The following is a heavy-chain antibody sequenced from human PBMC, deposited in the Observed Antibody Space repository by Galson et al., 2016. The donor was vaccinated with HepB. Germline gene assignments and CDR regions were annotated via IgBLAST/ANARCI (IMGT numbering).Heavy chain of an antibody. V-gene: IGHV3-30*18. J-gene: IGHJ5*02. D-gene: IGHD2-21*01. CDR1: AFIFSEHA. Sequence: SLRLSCAASAFIFSEHAMHWIRQTPVKGLEWLAVISFDGSDTYYADSVKGRFTISRDNSKSTLYLQTNSLRGDDTAVYYCAKSDIDSARPSWFDPWGQGTRVTVSS. CDR3: AKSDIDSARPSWFDP. CDR2: ISFDGSDT.